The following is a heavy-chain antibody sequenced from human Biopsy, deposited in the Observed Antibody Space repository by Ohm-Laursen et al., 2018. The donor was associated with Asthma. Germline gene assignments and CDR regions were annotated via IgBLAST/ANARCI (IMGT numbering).Heavy chain of an antibody. J-gene: IGHJ6*02. Sequence: SDTLSLTCKVSGGSMTPTSHYWDWIRQAPGKGLEWIGYISYGGKTSYNPSLKNRVTISRDTSKNQFSLRLTSVTAADTAVYFCASRITIFGVVQKDHGMDAWGQGTTVIVSS. V-gene: IGHV4-39*01. CDR3: ASRITIFGVVQKDHGMDA. CDR2: ISYGGKT. D-gene: IGHD3-3*01. CDR1: GGSMTPTSHY.